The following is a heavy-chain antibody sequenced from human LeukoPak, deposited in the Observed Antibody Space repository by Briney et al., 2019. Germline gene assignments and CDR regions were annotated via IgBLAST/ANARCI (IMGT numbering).Heavy chain of an antibody. J-gene: IGHJ6*03. CDR3: ARDRGTTVTPLGFYYYYMDV. D-gene: IGHD4-11*01. CDR1: GYIFTGYY. CDR2: INPNSGGT. Sequence: ASVKVSCKASGYIFTGYYMHWVRQAPGQGLEWMGRINPNSGGTNYAQKFQGRVTMTRDTSINTAYMELSRLRSDDTAVYYCARDRGTTVTPLGFYYYYMDVWGKGTTVTVSS. V-gene: IGHV1-2*06.